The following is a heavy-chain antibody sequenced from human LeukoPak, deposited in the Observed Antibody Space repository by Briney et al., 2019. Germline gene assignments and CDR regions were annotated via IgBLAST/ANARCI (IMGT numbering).Heavy chain of an antibody. CDR3: ARGQVTNFDY. D-gene: IGHD2-21*02. J-gene: IGHJ4*02. CDR1: GGSISSYY. CDR2: IYYSGST. Sequence: KASETLSLTCTVPGGSISSYYWSWIRQPPGKGLEWIGYIYYSGSTNYNPSLKSRVTISVDTSKNQFSLKLSSVTAADTAVYYCARGQVTNFDYWGQGTLVTVSS. V-gene: IGHV4-59*01.